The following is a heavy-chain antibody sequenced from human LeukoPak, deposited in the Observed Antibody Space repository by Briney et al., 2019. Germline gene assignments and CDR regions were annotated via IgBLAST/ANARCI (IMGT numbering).Heavy chain of an antibody. CDR3: TRRPSSDFDY. J-gene: IGHJ4*02. CDR1: GFTFSGSA. Sequence: GGSLRLSCAASGFTFSGSAMHWVRQASGKGLEWVGRIRSKANSYATAYAAPVKGRFTISRDDSKNTAYLQMNSLKTEDTAVYYCTRRPSSDFDYWGQGTLVTVSS. CDR2: IRSKANSYAT. V-gene: IGHV3-73*01. D-gene: IGHD6-25*01.